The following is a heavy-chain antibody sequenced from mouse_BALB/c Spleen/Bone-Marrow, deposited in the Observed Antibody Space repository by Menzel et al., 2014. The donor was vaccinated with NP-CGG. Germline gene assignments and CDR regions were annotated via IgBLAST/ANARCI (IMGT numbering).Heavy chain of an antibody. CDR2: IYPGDDDT. CDR1: GYAFSIYW. CDR3: ARGGISIDY. J-gene: IGHJ2*01. V-gene: IGHV1-80*01. Sequence: VNLVESGAELVRPGSSVKISCKAPGYAFSIYWMNWVKQRPGQGLEWIGQIYPGDDDTDYNGKFKGKATLTADRSSSTAYMQLNSLTSEDSAVYFCARGGISIDYWGQGTTLTVSS.